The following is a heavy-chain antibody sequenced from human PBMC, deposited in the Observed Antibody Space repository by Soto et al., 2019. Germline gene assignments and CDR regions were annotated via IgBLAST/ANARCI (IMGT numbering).Heavy chain of an antibody. Sequence: SETLSLTCTVSGGSISDDSYWSWIRQTPGKGLEWIGYIYHTGNTSYNPSLRSRVSISVDKSKSQFSLKLISVTAADTAVYFCARDEYQLLSSVSWFDSWGQGTLVTASS. V-gene: IGHV4-30-4*01. J-gene: IGHJ5*01. CDR2: IYHTGNT. CDR1: GGSISDDSY. D-gene: IGHD2-2*01. CDR3: ARDEYQLLSSVSWFDS.